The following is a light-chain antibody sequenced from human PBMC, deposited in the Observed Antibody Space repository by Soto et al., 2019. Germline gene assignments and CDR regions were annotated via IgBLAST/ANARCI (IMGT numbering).Light chain of an antibody. CDR3: EQSQNSPWT. CDR2: GAS. V-gene: IGKV1-5*01. J-gene: IGKJ1*01. CDR1: QKINIW. Sequence: DIQRTQSPSTLSASVGDSVTLACRAGQKINIWLAWYQHKPGKAPKRLIYGASSLESGVPSRFSGSGSGTEFTLHIHCLQPDDVATYYCEQSQNSPWTFGQGTKVEIK.